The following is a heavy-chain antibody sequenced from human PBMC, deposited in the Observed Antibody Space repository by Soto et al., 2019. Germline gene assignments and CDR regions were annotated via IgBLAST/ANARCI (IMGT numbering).Heavy chain of an antibody. J-gene: IGHJ5*02. D-gene: IGHD1-20*01. V-gene: IGHV3-30-3*01. CDR2: ISYNGINK. CDR3: ARTALRRPITASGDFDP. CDR1: KFTFSSYS. Sequence: QVQLVESGGGMVQPGRSLRLSCAASKFTFSSYSMHWVRQAPGKGLEWVAVISYNGINKFYADSVKGRFTISRDNSKSILYLQMNSLRAEDTALYYCARTALRRPITASGDFDPWGQGTLVIVSS.